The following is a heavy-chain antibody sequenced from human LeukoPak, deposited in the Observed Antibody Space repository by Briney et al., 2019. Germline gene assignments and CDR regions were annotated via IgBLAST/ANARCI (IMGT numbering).Heavy chain of an antibody. CDR1: GFTFSSYA. CDR3: AKVVGATTAGLFDY. V-gene: IGHV3-23*01. D-gene: IGHD1-26*01. J-gene: IGHJ4*02. Sequence: GGSLRLSCAASGFTFSSYAMSWVRQAPGKGLEWVSAISGSGGSTYYADSVKGRFTISRDNSKNTLYLQMNSLRAENTAVYYCAKVVGATTAGLFDYWGQGTLVTVSS. CDR2: ISGSGGST.